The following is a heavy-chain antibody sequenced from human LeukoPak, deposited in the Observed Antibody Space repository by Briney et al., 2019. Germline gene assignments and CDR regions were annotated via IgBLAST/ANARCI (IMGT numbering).Heavy chain of an antibody. CDR1: GGSISSGDYY. Sequence: SETLSLTCTVSGGSISSGDYYWSWIRQPPGKGLEWIGYIYYSGSTYYNPSLKSRVTISVDTSKNPFSLKLSSVTAADTAVYYCASLPRVVVPAAIDYYYYGMDVWGQGTTVTVSS. CDR3: ASLPRVVVPAAIDYYYYGMDV. V-gene: IGHV4-30-4*01. D-gene: IGHD2-2*01. CDR2: IYYSGST. J-gene: IGHJ6*02.